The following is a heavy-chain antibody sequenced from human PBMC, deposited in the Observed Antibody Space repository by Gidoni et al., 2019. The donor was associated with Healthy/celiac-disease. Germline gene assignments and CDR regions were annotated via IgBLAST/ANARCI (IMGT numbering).Heavy chain of an antibody. V-gene: IGHV4-39*01. J-gene: IGHJ6*02. CDR2: IYYSGST. Sequence: QLQLQESGPGLVKPSETLSLTCTVSGGSISSSSYYWGWIRQPPGKWLEWIGSIYYSGSTYYNPSLKSRVTISVDTSKNQFSLKLSSVTAADTAVYYCARHRGSSTLFGMDVWGQGTTVTVSS. CDR3: ARHRGSSTLFGMDV. D-gene: IGHD3-16*01. CDR1: GGSISSSSYY.